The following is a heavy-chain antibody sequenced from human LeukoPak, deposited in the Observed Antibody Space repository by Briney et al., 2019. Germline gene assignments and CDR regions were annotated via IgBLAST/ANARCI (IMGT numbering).Heavy chain of an antibody. Sequence: LPGGSLRLSCAASGFTFSSYAMSWVRQAPGKGLEWVSAISGSGGSTYYADSVKGRFTISRDNSKNTLYLQMNSLRAEDTAVYYCARVPREEWLVLYWGQGTLVTVSS. D-gene: IGHD6-19*01. CDR1: GFTFSSYA. V-gene: IGHV3-23*01. J-gene: IGHJ4*02. CDR2: ISGSGGST. CDR3: ARVPREEWLVLY.